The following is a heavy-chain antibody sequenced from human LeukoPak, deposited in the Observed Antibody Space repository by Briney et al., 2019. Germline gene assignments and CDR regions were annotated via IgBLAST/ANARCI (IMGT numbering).Heavy chain of an antibody. CDR3: ARGPVAGNKFDY. CDR1: GFTFSSYD. V-gene: IGHV3-13*01. CDR2: IGTAGDT. Sequence: GGSLRLSCAASGFTFSSYDMHWVRQATGKGLEWVSAIGTAGDTYYPGSVKGRFTISRENAKNSLYLQMNSLRAGDTAVYYCARGPVAGNKFDYWGQGTLVTVSS. J-gene: IGHJ4*02. D-gene: IGHD6-19*01.